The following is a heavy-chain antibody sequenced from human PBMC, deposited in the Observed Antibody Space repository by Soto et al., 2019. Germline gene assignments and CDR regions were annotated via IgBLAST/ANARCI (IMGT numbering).Heavy chain of an antibody. V-gene: IGHV1-69*04. CDR2: IIPLLDIA. CDR1: GYTFTSYG. CDR3: VRDSPIGSTYSGYDGIDY. Sequence: SVKVSCKASGYTFTSYGVTWVRQAPGQGLEWMGRIIPLLDIANYAQKFQGRVTITADKSTSTAYMELNSLRSEDTAVYYCVRDSPIGSTYSGYDGIDYWGQGTLVTVSS. D-gene: IGHD5-12*01. J-gene: IGHJ4*02.